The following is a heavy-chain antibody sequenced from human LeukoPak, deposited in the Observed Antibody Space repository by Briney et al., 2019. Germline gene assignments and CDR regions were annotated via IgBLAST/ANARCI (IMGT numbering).Heavy chain of an antibody. CDR1: GFTFSSYA. D-gene: IGHD1-26*01. V-gene: IGHV3-30-3*01. J-gene: IGHJ4*02. CDR3: ANVVGATVFDY. Sequence: GGSLRLSCAASGFTFSSYAMHWVRQAPGKGLEWVAVISYDGSNKYYADSVKGRFTISRDNSKNTLYLQMNSLRAEDTAVYYCANVVGATVFDYWGQGTLVTVSS. CDR2: ISYDGSNK.